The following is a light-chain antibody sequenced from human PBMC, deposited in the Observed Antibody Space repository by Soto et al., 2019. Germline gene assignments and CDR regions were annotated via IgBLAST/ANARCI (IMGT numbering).Light chain of an antibody. Sequence: QSALTQPASVSGSPGQSITISCTGTSSDVGGYNYVSWYQQHPGKAPKVIIYEVSNRPSGVSTRFSGSKSGNTASLTISGLQAEDEADYYCPSYTSSSDIRVFGGGTKLPVL. V-gene: IGLV2-14*01. CDR3: PSYTSSSDIRV. CDR2: EVS. J-gene: IGLJ3*02. CDR1: SSDVGGYNY.